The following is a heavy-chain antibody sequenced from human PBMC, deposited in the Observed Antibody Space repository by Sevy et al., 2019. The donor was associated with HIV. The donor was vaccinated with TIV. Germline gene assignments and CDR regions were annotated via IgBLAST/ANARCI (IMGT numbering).Heavy chain of an antibody. CDR1: GFSFSNYW. D-gene: IGHD1-1*01. V-gene: IGHV3-7*01. CDR3: AGYNNLGY. J-gene: IGHJ4*02. CDR2: IKEDGSEK. Sequence: GGSLRLSCAVSGFSFSNYWMSWVRQAPWKGLEWVANIKEDGSEKHYVDSVKGRFTISRDNTKNSLFLQMNSMRAEDTALYYCAGYNNLGYWGQGTLVTVSS.